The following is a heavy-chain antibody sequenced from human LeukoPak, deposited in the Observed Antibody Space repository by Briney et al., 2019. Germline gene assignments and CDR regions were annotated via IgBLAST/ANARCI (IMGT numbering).Heavy chain of an antibody. CDR2: INHSGST. V-gene: IGHV4-34*01. D-gene: IGHD3-3*01. CDR3: ARGRPGWSGYYWGPYYYGMDV. Sequence: SETLSLTCAVYGGSFSGYYWSWIRQPPGKGLEWIGEINHSGSTHYNPSLKSRVTISVDTSKNQFSLKLSSVTAADTAVYYCARGRPGWSGYYWGPYYYGMDVWGQGTTVTVSS. J-gene: IGHJ6*02. CDR1: GGSFSGYY.